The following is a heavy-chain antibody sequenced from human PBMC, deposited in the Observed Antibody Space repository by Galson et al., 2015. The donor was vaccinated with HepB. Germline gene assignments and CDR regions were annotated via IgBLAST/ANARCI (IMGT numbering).Heavy chain of an antibody. CDR3: ARPTVVTANMPFQH. CDR2: SSSSSSYI. CDR1: GFTFSSYS. Sequence: SLRLSCAASGFTFSSYSMNWVRQAPGKGLEWVSSSSSSSSYIYYADSVKGRFTISRDNAKNSLYLQMNSLRAEDTAVYYCARPTVVTANMPFQHWGQGTLVTVSS. J-gene: IGHJ1*01. D-gene: IGHD2-21*02. V-gene: IGHV3-21*01.